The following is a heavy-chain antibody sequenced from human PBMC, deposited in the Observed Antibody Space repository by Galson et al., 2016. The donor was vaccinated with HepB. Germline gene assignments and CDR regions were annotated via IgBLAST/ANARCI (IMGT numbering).Heavy chain of an antibody. Sequence: SLRLSCAASGFIFSNYAMSWVRQAPGKGLEWVSAISGSGAGTNYADSVRGRFTISRDNSKNTLYLQMNSLTAEHTAVYYSAKTPPGSSIQYFDYWGQGTLVTVSS. D-gene: IGHD6-6*01. V-gene: IGHV3-23*01. J-gene: IGHJ4*02. CDR2: ISGSGAGT. CDR3: AKTPPGSSIQYFDY. CDR1: GFIFSNYA.